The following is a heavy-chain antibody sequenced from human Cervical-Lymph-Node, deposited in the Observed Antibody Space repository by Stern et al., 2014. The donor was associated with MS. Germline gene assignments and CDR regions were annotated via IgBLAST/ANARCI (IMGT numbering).Heavy chain of an antibody. J-gene: IGHJ4*02. CDR3: EKSTVTSLSDY. D-gene: IGHD4-17*01. CDR1: GFTFCSYA. V-gene: IGHV3-23*04. CDR2: ISGSGGST. Sequence: EVQLVESGGGLVQPGGSLRLTCAASGFTFCSYAMSWVRHAPGTALEWVSAISGSGGSTYYADSVKGRFTISRDNSKNTLYLQMNSLRAEDTAVYYCEKSTVTSLSDYWGQGTLVTVSS.